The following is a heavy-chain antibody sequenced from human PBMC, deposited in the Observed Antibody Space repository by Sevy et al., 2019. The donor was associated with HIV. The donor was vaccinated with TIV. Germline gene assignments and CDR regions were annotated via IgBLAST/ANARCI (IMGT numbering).Heavy chain of an antibody. V-gene: IGHV3-15*01. D-gene: IGHD3-3*01. J-gene: IGHJ4*02. CDR3: TTKGDFWSGYQFFEY. Sequence: GGSLRLSCAASGFTFSKAWMTWVRQAPGKGLEWVGRIKSRADGGTTDYAAPVKGRFSISRDDSKNMLYLQMNSLKIEDTAVYYCTTKGDFWSGYQFFEYWGQGTLVTVSS. CDR1: GFTFSKAW. CDR2: IKSRADGGTT.